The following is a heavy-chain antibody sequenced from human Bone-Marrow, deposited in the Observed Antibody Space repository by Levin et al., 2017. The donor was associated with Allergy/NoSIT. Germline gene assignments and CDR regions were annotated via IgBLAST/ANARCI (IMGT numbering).Heavy chain of an antibody. V-gene: IGHV4-34*01. Sequence: SQTLSLTCAVYGGSFSDDQWSWIRPSPGRGLEWIGEIKHSGSTNYNPSLKSRVTLSLDTSKNQFSLILSSVTAADTAIYYCARVSKNYYYYYMDVWGKGTTVTVSS. CDR1: GGSFSDDQ. J-gene: IGHJ6*03. CDR2: IKHSGST. CDR3: ARVSKNYYYYYMDV.